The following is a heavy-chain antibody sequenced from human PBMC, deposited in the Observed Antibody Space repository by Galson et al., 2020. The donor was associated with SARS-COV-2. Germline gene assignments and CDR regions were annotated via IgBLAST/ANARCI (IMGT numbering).Heavy chain of an antibody. CDR2: VYYSGST. CDR1: GDSISSSNSY. CDR3: ARHVGQIAARSRWFDP. Sequence: SETLSLTCTVSGDSISSSNSYWGWIRQPPGKGLEWIGSVYYSGSTYYNPSLKTRVTISIDTSKNQFSLNMKSVTAADTAVFYFARHVGQIAARSRWFDPWGQGTLVTVSS. D-gene: IGHD6-6*01. V-gene: IGHV4-39*01. J-gene: IGHJ5*02.